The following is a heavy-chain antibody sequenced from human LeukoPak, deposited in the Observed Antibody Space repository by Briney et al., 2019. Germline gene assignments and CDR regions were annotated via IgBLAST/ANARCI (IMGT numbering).Heavy chain of an antibody. D-gene: IGHD3-22*01. CDR2: ITTSGTYI. Sequence: GGSLRLSCVASGFTFTRFNMNWVRQAPGKGLELVSSITTSGTYIYYADSVKGRFTISRDNAKNSLYLQMNSLRAEDTAVYYCARSFYYDSNGGEGMDVWGQGTTVTVSS. J-gene: IGHJ6*02. CDR1: GFTFTRFN. V-gene: IGHV3-21*06. CDR3: ARSFYYDSNGGEGMDV.